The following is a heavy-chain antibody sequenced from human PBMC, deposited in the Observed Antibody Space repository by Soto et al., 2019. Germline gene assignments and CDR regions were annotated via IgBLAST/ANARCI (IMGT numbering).Heavy chain of an antibody. CDR2: IYYSGST. CDR3: ARLGYSSGWYKYYWYFDL. CDR1: GGSISSSSYY. V-gene: IGHV4-39*01. Sequence: PSETLSLTCTVSGGSISSSSYYWGWIRQPPGKGLEWIGSIYYSGSTYYNPSLKSRVTISVDTSKNQFSLKLSSVTAADTAVYYCARLGYSSGWYKYYWYFDLWGRGTLVTVSS. D-gene: IGHD6-19*01. J-gene: IGHJ2*01.